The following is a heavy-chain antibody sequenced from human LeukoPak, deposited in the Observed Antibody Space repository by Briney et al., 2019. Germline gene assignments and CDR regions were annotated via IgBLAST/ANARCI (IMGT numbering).Heavy chain of an antibody. CDR2: INPNSGGT. CDR3: ARFPLGQWLGFDY. V-gene: IGHV1-2*02. J-gene: IGHJ4*02. CDR1: GYTFTGYY. D-gene: IGHD6-19*01. Sequence: GASVKVSCKASGYTFTGYYLHWVRQAPGQGLDWMGWINPNSGGTTYAQNFKGRVTMTWDTSISTAYMELSRLRSDDTAVYYCARFPLGQWLGFDYWGQGALVTVSS.